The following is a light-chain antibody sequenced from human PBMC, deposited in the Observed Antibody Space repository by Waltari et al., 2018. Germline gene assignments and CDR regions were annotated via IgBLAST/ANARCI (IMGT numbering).Light chain of an antibody. J-gene: IGKJ3*01. CDR2: DAS. CDR3: QKCASAPFT. CDR1: QAISNS. V-gene: IGKV1-27*01. Sequence: DIQMTQSPSSLSASLADRVTITCRSSQAISNSVAWYQQKPGKGPKLLIYDASTLQSGVPSRFSGSGSGTDFTLTISSLQPEDLATYYCQKCASAPFTFGPGTKVDI.